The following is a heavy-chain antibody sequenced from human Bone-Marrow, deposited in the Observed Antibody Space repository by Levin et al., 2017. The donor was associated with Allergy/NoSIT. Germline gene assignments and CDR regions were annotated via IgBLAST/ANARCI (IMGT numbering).Heavy chain of an antibody. D-gene: IGHD3-3*01. CDR2: INNSGGRT. CDR1: GFTFKNYD. J-gene: IGHJ4*02. V-gene: IGHV3-23*01. Sequence: PGGSLRLSCAASGFTFKNYDMTWVRQTPGKGLEWVSSINNSGGRTSYADAVKGRFTISRDNSETTLYLQMNSLRAEDTAVYYCAKVWGGHKNFEYWGQGTLVTVSS. CDR3: AKVWGGHKNFEY.